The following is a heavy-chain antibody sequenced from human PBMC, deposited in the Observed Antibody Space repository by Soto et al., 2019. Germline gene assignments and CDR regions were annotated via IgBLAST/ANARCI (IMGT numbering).Heavy chain of an antibody. V-gene: IGHV1-69*10. CDR2: TIPALGKT. CDR3: ARGPFRPSAMDV. D-gene: IGHD3-10*01. CDR1: GDNFKKSV. Sequence: SXKVSCKTCGDNFKKSVFTWVRQAPGQGLEWMGGTIPALGKTHYIEKFQGRVTITVDDATRTVYMEVRDLTSEDTAIYYCARGPFRPSAMDVWGQGTTVTVSS. J-gene: IGHJ6*02.